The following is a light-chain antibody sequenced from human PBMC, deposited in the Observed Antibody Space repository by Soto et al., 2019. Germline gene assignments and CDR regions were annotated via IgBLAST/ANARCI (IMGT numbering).Light chain of an antibody. Sequence: QSVLTQPPSASGTPGQRVTISCSGSSSNIGSNYVYWYQQLPGTAPKLLIYRNNQRPSGVPDRFSGSKSDNTASLTVSGLQAEDEGDYYCSSYAGSNPVIFGGGTKLTVL. CDR2: RNN. CDR1: SSNIGSNY. V-gene: IGLV1-47*01. CDR3: SSYAGSNPVI. J-gene: IGLJ2*01.